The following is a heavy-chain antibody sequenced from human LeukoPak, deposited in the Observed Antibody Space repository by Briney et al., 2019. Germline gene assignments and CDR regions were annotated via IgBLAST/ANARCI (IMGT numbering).Heavy chain of an antibody. V-gene: IGHV4-31*03. D-gene: IGHD2-2*01. CDR1: GGSISSGGYY. Sequence: SETLSLTCTVSGGSISSGGYYWSWIRQHPGKGLEWIGYIYYSGSTYYNPSLKSRVTISVDTSKNQFSLKLSSVPAADTAVYYCARGGIGYCSSTSCYGFGWFDPWGQGTLVTVSS. CDR2: IYYSGST. J-gene: IGHJ5*02. CDR3: ARGGIGYCSSTSCYGFGWFDP.